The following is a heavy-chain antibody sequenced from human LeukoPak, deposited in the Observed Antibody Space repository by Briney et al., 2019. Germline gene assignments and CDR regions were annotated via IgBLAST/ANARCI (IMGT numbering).Heavy chain of an antibody. CDR2: ISGSGGST. CDR1: GFTFSSYA. V-gene: IGHV3-23*01. J-gene: IGHJ6*02. D-gene: IGHD3-22*01. Sequence: GGFLRLSCAASGFTFSSYAMSWVRQAPGKGLEWVSAISGSGGSTYYADSVKGRFAISRDNSKNTLCLQMNSLRAEDTAVYYCARDSMMYGMDVWGQGTTVTVSS. CDR3: ARDSMMYGMDV.